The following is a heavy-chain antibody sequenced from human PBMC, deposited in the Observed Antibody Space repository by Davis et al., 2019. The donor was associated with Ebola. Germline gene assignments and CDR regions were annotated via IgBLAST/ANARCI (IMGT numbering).Heavy chain of an antibody. V-gene: IGHV4-59*12. D-gene: IGHD1-26*01. CDR2: IYYSGST. Sequence: PSETLSLTCTVSGGSISSYYWSWIRQPPGKGLEWIGYIYYSGSTYYNPSLKSRVTISVDTSKNQFSLKLSSVTAADTAVYYCARRLIRGGANFDYWGQGTLVTVSS. J-gene: IGHJ4*02. CDR3: ARRLIRGGANFDY. CDR1: GGSISSYY.